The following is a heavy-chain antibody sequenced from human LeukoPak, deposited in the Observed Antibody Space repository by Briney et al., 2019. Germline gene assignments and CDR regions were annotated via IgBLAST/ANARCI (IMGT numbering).Heavy chain of an antibody. D-gene: IGHD3-9*01. V-gene: IGHV4-59*01. CDR2: IYYTGST. CDR3: ATLTGYSSESWFDP. Sequence: PSETLSLTCTVSGGSISSYYWSWIRQPPGEGLEWIGYIYYTGSTNYNPSLKSRVTISVDTSKNQFSLKLSSVTAADTAVYYCATLTGYSSESWFDPWGQGILVTVSS. CDR1: GGSISSYY. J-gene: IGHJ5*02.